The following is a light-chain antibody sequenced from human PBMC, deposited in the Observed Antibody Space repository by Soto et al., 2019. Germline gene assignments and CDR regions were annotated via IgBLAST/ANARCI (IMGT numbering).Light chain of an antibody. CDR3: SSYTTTSTLII. J-gene: IGLJ2*01. CDR1: SSDFASYNF. V-gene: IGLV2-14*01. Sequence: QSALTQPASVSGSPGQSITISCTGTSSDFASYNFVSWYQHYPGKAPKLIIYEVSNRPSGVSNRFSGSKSGNTASLTISELQTEDEADYYCSSYTTTSTLIIFGGGTKLTVL. CDR2: EVS.